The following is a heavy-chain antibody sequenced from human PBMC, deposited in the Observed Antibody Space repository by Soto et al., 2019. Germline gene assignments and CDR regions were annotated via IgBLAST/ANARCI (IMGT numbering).Heavy chain of an antibody. Sequence: QVQLVQSGAEVKKPGASVKVSCKASGYTFTSYGISWVRQAPGQGLEWMGWISAYNGNTHYAQKLQGRVTMTTDTFTSTAYMELRSRRSDDTAVYYCARDMEDGDTAMTPSFDYWGQGTLVTVS. CDR2: ISAYNGNT. J-gene: IGHJ4*02. D-gene: IGHD5-18*01. CDR1: GYTFTSYG. CDR3: ARDMEDGDTAMTPSFDY. V-gene: IGHV1-18*01.